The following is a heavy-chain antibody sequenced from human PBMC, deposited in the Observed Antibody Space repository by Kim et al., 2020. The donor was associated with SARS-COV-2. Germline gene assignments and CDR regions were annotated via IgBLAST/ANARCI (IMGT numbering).Heavy chain of an antibody. CDR2: IYYSGST. Sequence: SETLSLTCTVSGGSISSSSYYWDWIRQPPGKGLEWIGSIYYSGSTYYNPSLKSRVTISVDTSKNQFSLKLSSVTAADTAVYYCVRHDAWVVPAAHFDYWGQGTLVTVSS. CDR3: VRHDAWVVPAAHFDY. V-gene: IGHV4-39*01. D-gene: IGHD2-2*01. J-gene: IGHJ4*02. CDR1: GGSISSSSYY.